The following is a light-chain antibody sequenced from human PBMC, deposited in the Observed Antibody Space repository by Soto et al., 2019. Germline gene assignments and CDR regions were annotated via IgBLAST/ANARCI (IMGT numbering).Light chain of an antibody. CDR1: QSIGTY. CDR2: GAS. CDR3: QQSYSAPRT. J-gene: IGKJ2*01. Sequence: DIQMTQSPSSLPASVGDRISITCRASQSIGTYLSWYQQKPGKAPKLLIYGASNLQSGVPSRFSGSGSETGFTLTISSLQPEDFATYYCQQSYSAPRTFGQATKVEIK. V-gene: IGKV1-39*01.